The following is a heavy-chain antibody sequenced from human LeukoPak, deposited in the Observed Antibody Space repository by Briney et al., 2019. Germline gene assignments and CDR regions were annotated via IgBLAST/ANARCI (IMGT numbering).Heavy chain of an antibody. D-gene: IGHD4-17*01. Sequence: SETLSLTCTVSGGSVSSGSYYWSWIRQPPGKGLEWIGYIYYSGSTNYNPSLKSRVTISVDTSKNQFSLKLSSVTAADTAVYYCARENYGDFIDYWGQGTLVTVSS. CDR1: GGSVSSGSYY. J-gene: IGHJ4*02. CDR3: ARENYGDFIDY. CDR2: IYYSGST. V-gene: IGHV4-61*01.